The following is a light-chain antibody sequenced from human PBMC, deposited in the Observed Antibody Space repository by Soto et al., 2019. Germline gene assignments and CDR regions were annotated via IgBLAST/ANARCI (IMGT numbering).Light chain of an antibody. CDR2: GAS. V-gene: IGKV3-15*01. Sequence: EIVMTQSPATLSVSPGERATLSCRVSQSVSSNLAWYQQKPGQAPRLLIYGASTRATGIPARFSGSGSGTEFTLTISSLQSEDFAVYYCQQYNYWPRTFGQGTKVEIK. CDR3: QQYNYWPRT. CDR1: QSVSSN. J-gene: IGKJ1*01.